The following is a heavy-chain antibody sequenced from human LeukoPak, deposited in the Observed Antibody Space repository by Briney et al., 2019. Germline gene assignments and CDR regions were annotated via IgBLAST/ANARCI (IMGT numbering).Heavy chain of an antibody. CDR1: GFTFSSYA. V-gene: IGHV3-23*01. Sequence: GGSLRLSCAASGFTFSSYAMSWVRQAPGEGLEWVSAISGSGGSTYYADSVKGRFTISRDNSKNTLYLQMNSLRAEDTAVYYCAKVTWGYCSSTSCYNFDYWGQGTLVTVSS. J-gene: IGHJ4*02. CDR2: ISGSGGST. CDR3: AKVTWGYCSSTSCYNFDY. D-gene: IGHD2-2*02.